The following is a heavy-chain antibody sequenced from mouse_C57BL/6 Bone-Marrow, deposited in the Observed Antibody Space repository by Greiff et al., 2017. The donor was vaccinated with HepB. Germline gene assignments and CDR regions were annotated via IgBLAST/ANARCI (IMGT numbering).Heavy chain of an antibody. CDR3: TTSLQWYYFDY. D-gene: IGHD1-3*01. V-gene: IGHV14-1*01. Sequence: EVKLQESGAELVRPGASVKLSCTASGFNFHDYSMHWVQQRPAQGLEWIGRINPEDGDTEYAPKFQGKATMPADTSSNTAYLQLSSLTSEDTAVYYCTTSLQWYYFDYWGQGTTLTVSS. CDR1: GFNFHDYS. J-gene: IGHJ2*01. CDR2: INPEDGDT.